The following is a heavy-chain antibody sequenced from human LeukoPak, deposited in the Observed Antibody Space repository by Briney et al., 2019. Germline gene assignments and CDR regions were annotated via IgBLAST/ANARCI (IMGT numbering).Heavy chain of an antibody. V-gene: IGHV3-53*01. J-gene: IGHJ4*02. D-gene: IGHD3-10*01. CDR2: IYSGGST. CDR1: GFTVSSNY. Sequence: PGGSLRLSCAASGFTVSSNYMSWVRQAPGKGLEWVSVIYSGGSTYYADSVKGRFTISRDNSKNTLYLQMNSLRAEDTAVYYCARTSPKTYGSGSYLDYWGQGTLVTVSS. CDR3: ARTSPKTYGSGSYLDY.